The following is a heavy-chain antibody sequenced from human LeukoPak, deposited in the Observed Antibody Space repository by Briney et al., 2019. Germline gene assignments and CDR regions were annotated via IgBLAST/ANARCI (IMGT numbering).Heavy chain of an antibody. V-gene: IGHV4-34*01. D-gene: IGHD3-22*01. CDR3: VRNGYYSSGYHFCSDS. CDR1: DGSFSGYN. CDR2: IHHSGGT. J-gene: IGHJ4*02. Sequence: SETLSLTCAVYDGSFSGYNWSWIRQPPGKGLEWIGEIHHSGGTNYSPSLKSRIPLSVDPSKNQFSLRLSSVTAADTAVYYCVRNGYYSSGYHFCSDSRGRGTLVTVSS.